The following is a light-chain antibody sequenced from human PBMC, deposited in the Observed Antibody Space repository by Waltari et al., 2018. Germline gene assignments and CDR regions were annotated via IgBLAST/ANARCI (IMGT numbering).Light chain of an antibody. V-gene: IGLV1-44*01. CDR3: TAWDDSLNGVV. Sequence: GQRVTISCSGSSSNIGSKTVNWYQQLPGTAPKLLIYSNNQRPSGVPDRFSVSKSGTSASLAISGLQSEDEADYYCTAWDDSLNGVVFGGGTKLTVL. CDR1: SSNIGSKT. CDR2: SNN. J-gene: IGLJ2*01.